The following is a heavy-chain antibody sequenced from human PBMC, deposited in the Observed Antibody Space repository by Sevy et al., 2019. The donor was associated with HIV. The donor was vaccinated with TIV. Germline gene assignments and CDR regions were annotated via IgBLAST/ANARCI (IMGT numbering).Heavy chain of an antibody. V-gene: IGHV3-11*01. CDR1: GFRFSGYY. CDR2: ISGTGNTK. J-gene: IGHJ5*02. D-gene: IGHD3-3*01. CDR3: ARDPSYYDFWAGYYTGWFDH. Sequence: GGSLRLSCVGSGFRFSGYYMNWIRQAPGKGLEWVSYISGTGNTKYYTDSVKGRFTNSRDKAKNSLYLAMNSLRVDVTAVYYGARDPSYYDFWAGYYTGWFDHWGQGTLVTVSS.